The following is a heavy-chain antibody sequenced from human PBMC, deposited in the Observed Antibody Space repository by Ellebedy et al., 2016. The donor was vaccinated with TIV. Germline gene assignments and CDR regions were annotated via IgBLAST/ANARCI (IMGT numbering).Heavy chain of an antibody. D-gene: IGHD5-18*01. CDR2: IYYSGST. CDR1: GGSISSGGYY. Sequence: SETLSLTXTVSGGSISSGGYYWSWIRQHTGKGLEWIGSIYYSGSTYYNPSLKSRVTISVDTSKNQFSLKLSSVTAADTAVYYCAREGYSYGYIGMDVWGQGTTVTVSS. J-gene: IGHJ6*02. V-gene: IGHV4-39*07. CDR3: AREGYSYGYIGMDV.